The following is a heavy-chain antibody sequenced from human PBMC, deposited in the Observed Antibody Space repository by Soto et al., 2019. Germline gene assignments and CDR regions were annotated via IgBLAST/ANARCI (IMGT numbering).Heavy chain of an antibody. CDR1: GYTFTTYS. V-gene: IGHV1-18*01. CDR3: ARDSVRYGRDGVCYQGYYGVAMDV. Sequence: QVQLVQSAPEVKKPGASVKVSCKASGYTFTTYSVTWVRQDPGQGLEWTGWISEYNGNTNYAQKLQGRVTMTTDTSTSTAYMELRSLRSDDTSIYYCARDSVRYGRDGVCYQGYYGVAMDVWGQGTMVTVS. D-gene: IGHD2-8*02. CDR2: ISEYNGNT. J-gene: IGHJ6*02.